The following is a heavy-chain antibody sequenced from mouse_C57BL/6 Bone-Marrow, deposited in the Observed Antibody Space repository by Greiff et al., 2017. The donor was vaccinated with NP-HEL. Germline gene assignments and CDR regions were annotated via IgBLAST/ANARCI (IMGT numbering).Heavy chain of an antibody. CDR3: ARFYYYGSSHYFDY. V-gene: IGHV3-6*01. Sequence: VQLKESGPGLVKPSQSLSLTCSVTGYSITSGYYWNWIRQFPGNKLEWMGYISYDGSNNYNPSLKNRISITRDTSKNQFFLKLNSVTTEDTATYYCARFYYYGSSHYFDYWGQGTTLTVSS. D-gene: IGHD1-1*01. CDR1: GYSITSGYY. J-gene: IGHJ2*01. CDR2: ISYDGSN.